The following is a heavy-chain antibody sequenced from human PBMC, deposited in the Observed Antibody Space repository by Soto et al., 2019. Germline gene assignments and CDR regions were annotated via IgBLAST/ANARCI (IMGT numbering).Heavy chain of an antibody. D-gene: IGHD3-10*01. J-gene: IGHJ4*02. CDR3: AKSRSANYYHFDY. CDR2: ISGSSSNI. Sequence: GGSLRLSCAASGFTFSSYWMSWVRQAPGKGLEWVSNISGSSSNIYYADSVKGRFTISRDNAKNSLYLQMNSLRAEDTAVYYCAKSRSANYYHFDYWGQGTLVTVSS. V-gene: IGHV3-48*01. CDR1: GFTFSSYW.